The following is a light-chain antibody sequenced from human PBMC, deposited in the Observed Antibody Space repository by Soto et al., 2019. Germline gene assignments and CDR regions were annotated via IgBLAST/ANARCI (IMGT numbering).Light chain of an antibody. CDR1: SSDVGGYTS. J-gene: IGLJ1*01. CDR3: SSFAGTNSFV. Sequence: QSALTQPPSLSGSPGQSITISCTGTSSDVGGYTSVSWYQQHPGKAPKLVIYEVSDRPSGVSSRFSGSKSGNTASLTVSGLQAEDEADYYCSSFAGTNSFVFGTGTKLTVL. V-gene: IGLV2-14*01. CDR2: EVS.